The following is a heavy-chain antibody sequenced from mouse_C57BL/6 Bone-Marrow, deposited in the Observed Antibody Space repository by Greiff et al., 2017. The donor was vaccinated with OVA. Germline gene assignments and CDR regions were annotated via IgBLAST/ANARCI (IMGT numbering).Heavy chain of an antibody. CDR2: IYPRSGST. Sequence: VQLQQPGAELARPGASVKLSCKASGYTFTSYGISWVKQRTGQGLEWIGEIYPRSGSTNYNEKFKGKATLTEDKSSSTAYMELRSLASEDSAVYFCARWGFAYWGQGTLVTVSA. J-gene: IGHJ3*01. CDR3: ARWGFAY. V-gene: IGHV1-81*01. CDR1: GYTFTSYG.